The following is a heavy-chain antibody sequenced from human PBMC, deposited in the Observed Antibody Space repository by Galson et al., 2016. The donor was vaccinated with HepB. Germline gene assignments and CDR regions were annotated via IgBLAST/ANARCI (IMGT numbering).Heavy chain of an antibody. CDR2: ISAGNGGT. V-gene: IGHV1-3*01. Sequence: SVKVSCKASGYTFTNFAIHWVRQAPGQSLEWMGWISAGNGGTKYSQTFQDRVIFTSDSSASIAYMEMSRLTSNDTALYYCARDVQYRFDSWGQGTLVTVSS. CDR3: ARDVQYRFDS. J-gene: IGHJ4*02. CDR1: GYTFTNFA. D-gene: IGHD2/OR15-2a*01.